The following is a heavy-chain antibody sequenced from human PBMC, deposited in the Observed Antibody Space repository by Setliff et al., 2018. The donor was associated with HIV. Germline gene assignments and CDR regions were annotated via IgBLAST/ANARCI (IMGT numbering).Heavy chain of an antibody. CDR1: GGSITRTPYY. D-gene: IGHD3-10*01. CDR3: ARLSGGMVPNY. Sequence: SETLSLTCTVSGGSITRTPYYWGWIHQPPGKGLEWIGSIHHSGTAYDNPSLKSRVTISVDPSKNQILLRLSSVTAADTAVYYCARLSGGMVPNYWGQGTLVTAPQ. CDR2: IHHSGTA. V-gene: IGHV4-39*01. J-gene: IGHJ4*02.